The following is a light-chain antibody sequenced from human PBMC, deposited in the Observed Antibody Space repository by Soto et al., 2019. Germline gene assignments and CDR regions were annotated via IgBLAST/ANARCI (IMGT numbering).Light chain of an antibody. CDR3: QSYDSSLSGWV. CDR1: SSNIGAGYD. Sequence: QSVLTQPPSVSGAPGQRVTISCTESSSNIGAGYDVHWYQQLPGTAPKLLIYDNSNRPSGVPDRFSGSKSGTSASLAITGLQAEAEADYYCQSYDSSLSGWVFGGGTKLTVL. J-gene: IGLJ3*02. CDR2: DNS. V-gene: IGLV1-40*01.